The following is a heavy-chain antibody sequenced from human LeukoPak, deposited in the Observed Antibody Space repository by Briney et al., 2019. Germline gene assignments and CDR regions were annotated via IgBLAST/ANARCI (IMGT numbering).Heavy chain of an antibody. D-gene: IGHD5-18*01. V-gene: IGHV3-11*04. CDR3: ARTARNPDS. CDR1: GFSFSDYY. CDR2: ISSSGTII. J-gene: IGHJ5*01. Sequence: PGGSLRLXCAASGFSFSDYYMSWVRQAPGKALEYISYISSSGTIISYADSVKGRFTISRDNPKKSLYLQMNSLRVEGTAVYYCARTARNPDSWGQGTLVTVSS.